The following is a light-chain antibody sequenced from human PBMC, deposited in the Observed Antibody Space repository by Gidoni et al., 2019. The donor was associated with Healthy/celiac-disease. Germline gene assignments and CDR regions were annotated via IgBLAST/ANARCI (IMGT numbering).Light chain of an antibody. CDR1: QSVSSY. Sequence: EIVLTQSPATLSLSPGERATLPCRASQSVSSYLAWYQQKPGQAPRLLIYDASNWATGIPARFSGSGSGTDFTLTISSLEPEDFAVYYCQQRSNCPVTFGGGTKVEIK. CDR3: QQRSNCPVT. J-gene: IGKJ4*01. CDR2: DAS. V-gene: IGKV3-11*01.